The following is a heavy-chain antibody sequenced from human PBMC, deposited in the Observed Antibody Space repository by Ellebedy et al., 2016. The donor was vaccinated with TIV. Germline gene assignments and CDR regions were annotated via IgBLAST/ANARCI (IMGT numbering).Heavy chain of an antibody. CDR2: MNPNSGNT. Sequence: ASVKVSCXASGYTFTSYDINWVRQATGQGLEWMGWMNPNSGNTGYAQKFQGRVTMTRNTSISTAYMELSRLRSDDTAVYYCARGGAYYYDSSGNFDYWGQGTLVTVSS. V-gene: IGHV1-8*01. J-gene: IGHJ4*02. CDR1: GYTFTSYD. CDR3: ARGGAYYYDSSGNFDY. D-gene: IGHD3-22*01.